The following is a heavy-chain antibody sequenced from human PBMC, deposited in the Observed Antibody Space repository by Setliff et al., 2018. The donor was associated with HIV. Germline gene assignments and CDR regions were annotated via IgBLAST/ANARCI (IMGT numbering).Heavy chain of an antibody. CDR3: ATIRAYYYDSSGQEYFQY. CDR1: GYSLTDLS. CDR2: FDPEDGET. Sequence: ASVKVSCKVSGYSLTDLSIHWVRQAPGKGLEWMVGFDPEDGETVYAQKLQGRVTMTEDTSTDTAYMDLSSLRSEDTAMYYCATIRAYYYDSSGQEYFQYWGHGTLFTVSS. D-gene: IGHD3-22*01. J-gene: IGHJ1*01. V-gene: IGHV1-24*01.